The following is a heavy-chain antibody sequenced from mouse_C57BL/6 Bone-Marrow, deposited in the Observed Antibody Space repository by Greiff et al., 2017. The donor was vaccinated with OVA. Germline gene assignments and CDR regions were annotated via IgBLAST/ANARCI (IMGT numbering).Heavy chain of an antibody. CDR1: GYTFTSYG. J-gene: IGHJ2*01. V-gene: IGHV1-81*01. CDR2: IYPRSGNT. Sequence: VQLQQSGAELARPGASVKLSCKASGYTFTSYGISWVKQRTGQGLEWIGEIYPRSGNTYYNEKFKGKATLTADKSSSTAYMELRSLTSEDSAVYFFARDNIKESTVVYFDYWGQGTTLTVSS. CDR3: ARDNIKESTVVYFDY. D-gene: IGHD1-1*01.